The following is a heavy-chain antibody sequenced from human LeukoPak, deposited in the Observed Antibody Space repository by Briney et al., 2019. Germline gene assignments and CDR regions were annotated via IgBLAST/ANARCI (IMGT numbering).Heavy chain of an antibody. Sequence: GGSLRLSCAASGFTFSDYYMSWLRQAPGKGLEWVSYISSSGSTIYYADSVKGRFTISRDNAKNSLFLQMNSLRDDDTAVYYCARFNRDYYDSSGPWGQGTLVTVSS. CDR1: GFTFSDYY. V-gene: IGHV3-11*01. D-gene: IGHD3-22*01. CDR2: ISSSGSTI. J-gene: IGHJ5*02. CDR3: ARFNRDYYDSSGP.